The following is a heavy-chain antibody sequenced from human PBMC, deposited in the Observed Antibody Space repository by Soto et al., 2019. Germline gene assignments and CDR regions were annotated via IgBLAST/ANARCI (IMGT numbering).Heavy chain of an antibody. CDR3: ARQEGIAAAGSMDV. CDR2: IYYSGST. V-gene: IGHV4-39*01. D-gene: IGHD6-13*01. J-gene: IGHJ6*02. Sequence: SETLSLTCTVSGGSISSISYYWGWIRQPPGKGLEWIGSIYYSGSTYYNPSLKSRVTISVDTSKNQFSLKLSSVTAADTAVYYCARQEGIAAAGSMDVWGQGTTVTVSS. CDR1: GGSISSISYY.